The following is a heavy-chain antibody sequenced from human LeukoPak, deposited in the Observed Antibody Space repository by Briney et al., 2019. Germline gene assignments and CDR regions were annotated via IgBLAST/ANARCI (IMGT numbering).Heavy chain of an antibody. CDR1: GGSISSYY. CDR2: IYYSGST. J-gene: IGHJ4*02. V-gene: IGHV4-59*01. D-gene: IGHD3-10*01. Sequence: SETLSLTCTVSGGSISSYYWSWIRQPPGKGLEWIGYIYYSGSTNYNPSLKSRVTISVDTSKNQFSLKLSSVTAADTAVYYCAGAESGSGSYYNVMNNWGQGTLVTVSS. CDR3: AGAESGSGSYYNVMNN.